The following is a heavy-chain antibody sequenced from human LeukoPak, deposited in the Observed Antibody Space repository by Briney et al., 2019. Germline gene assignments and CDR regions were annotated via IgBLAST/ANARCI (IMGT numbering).Heavy chain of an antibody. J-gene: IGHJ2*01. CDR1: GGSISSGGYS. V-gene: IGHV4-30-2*01. D-gene: IGHD1-26*01. CDR2: IYHSGST. CDR3: ASSGPYYWYFDL. Sequence: SQTLSLTCAVSGGSISSGGYSWSWIRQPAGKGLEWIGYIYHSGSTYYNPSLKSRVTISVDRSKNQFSLKLSSVTAADTAVYYCASSGPYYWYFDLWGRGTLVTVSS.